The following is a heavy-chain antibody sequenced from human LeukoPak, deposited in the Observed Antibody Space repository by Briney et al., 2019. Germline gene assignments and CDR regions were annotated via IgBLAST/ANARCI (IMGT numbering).Heavy chain of an antibody. CDR1: GYTFTGYY. Sequence: ASVKVSCKASGYTFTGYYMHWVRLAPGQGLEWMGWINPNSGGTNYAQKFQGRVTMTRDTSISTAYMELSRLRSDDTAVYYCARAHLHYCSSTSCYRLEYYYYGMDVWGQGTTVTVSS. J-gene: IGHJ6*02. CDR3: ARAHLHYCSSTSCYRLEYYYYGMDV. V-gene: IGHV1-2*02. CDR2: INPNSGGT. D-gene: IGHD2-2*01.